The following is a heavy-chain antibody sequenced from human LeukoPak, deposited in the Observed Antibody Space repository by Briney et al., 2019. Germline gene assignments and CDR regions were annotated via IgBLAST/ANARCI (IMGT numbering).Heavy chain of an antibody. J-gene: IGHJ4*02. CDR2: INPNSGGT. CDR3: ARVPQQQLVEGYFDY. V-gene: IGHV1-2*02. Sequence: ASVKVSCKASGYTFTGYYMHWVRQAPGQGLEWMGWINPNSGGTNYAQKFQGRVTLTRDTSISTAYMELSRLRSDDTAVYYCARVPQQQLVEGYFDYWGQGTLVTVSS. D-gene: IGHD6-13*01. CDR1: GYTFTGYY.